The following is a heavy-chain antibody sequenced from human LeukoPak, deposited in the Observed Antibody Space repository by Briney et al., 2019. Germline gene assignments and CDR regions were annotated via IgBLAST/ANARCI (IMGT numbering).Heavy chain of an antibody. J-gene: IGHJ4*02. CDR2: IYYSGST. D-gene: IGHD6-13*01. CDR1: GGSFSGYY. CDR3: ARASPSLYYYFDY. Sequence: SETLSLTCAVYGGSFSGYYWSWIRQPPRKGLEWIGYIYYSGSTNYNPSLKSRVTISVDTSKNQFSLKLSPVTAADTAVYYCARASPSLYYYFDYWGQGTLVTVSS. V-gene: IGHV4-59*01.